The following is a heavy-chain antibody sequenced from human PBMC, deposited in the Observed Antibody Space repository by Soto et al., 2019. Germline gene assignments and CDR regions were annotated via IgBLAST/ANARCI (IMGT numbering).Heavy chain of an antibody. CDR1: GFTFSSYG. CDR2: ISYDGSNK. D-gene: IGHD5-18*01. J-gene: IGHJ3*02. CDR3: AKDMLQLWTTRGGAFDI. Sequence: QVQLVESGGGVVQPGRSLRLSCAASGFTFSSYGMHWVRQAPGKGLEWVAVISYDGSNKYYADSVKGRFTISRDNSKNTLYLQMNSLRAEDTAVYYCAKDMLQLWTTRGGAFDIWGQGTMVTVSS. V-gene: IGHV3-30*18.